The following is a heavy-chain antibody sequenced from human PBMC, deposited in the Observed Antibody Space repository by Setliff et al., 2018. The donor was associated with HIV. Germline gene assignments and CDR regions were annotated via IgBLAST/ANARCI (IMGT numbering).Heavy chain of an antibody. J-gene: IGHJ4*02. D-gene: IGHD6-13*01. CDR2: ISRNSDTI. CDR3: ATGAGNSPGPFFEN. Sequence: GGSLRLSCAASGVTFSSYSMNWVRQAPGKGLEWLSYISRNSDTIYYADSVKGRFTISRDNAENSLFLQMNSLILEDTAVYYCATGAGNSPGPFFENWGQGTLVTVSS. V-gene: IGHV3-48*01. CDR1: GVTFSSYS.